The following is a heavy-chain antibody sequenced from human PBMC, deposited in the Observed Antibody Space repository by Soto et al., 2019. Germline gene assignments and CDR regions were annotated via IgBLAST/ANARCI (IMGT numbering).Heavy chain of an antibody. CDR1: GGSISSYY. CDR2: IYYSGST. CDR3: ARVEDYYYMDV. V-gene: IGHV4-59*01. D-gene: IGHD1-1*01. J-gene: IGHJ6*03. Sequence: PSETLSLTCTVSGGSISSYYWSWIRQPPGKGLEWIGYIYYSGSTNYNPSLKSRVTISVDTSKNQFSLKLSSVTAADTAVYYCARVEDYYYMDVWGKGTTVTVSS.